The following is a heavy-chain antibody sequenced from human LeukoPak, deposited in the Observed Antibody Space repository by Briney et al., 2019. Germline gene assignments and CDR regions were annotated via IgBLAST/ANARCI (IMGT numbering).Heavy chain of an antibody. J-gene: IGHJ5*02. CDR2: IDPSDSYT. V-gene: IGHV5-10-1*01. CDR3: ARQGGSSWYHRFDP. D-gene: IGHD6-13*01. Sequence: GESLTFSCTGSGFSFTSYWISWVRQMRGQGREWMGRIDPSDSYTNYSPSFQGHVTISADKSISTAYLQWSSLKASDTAMYYCARQGGSSWYHRFDPWGQGTLVTVSS. CDR1: GFSFTSYW.